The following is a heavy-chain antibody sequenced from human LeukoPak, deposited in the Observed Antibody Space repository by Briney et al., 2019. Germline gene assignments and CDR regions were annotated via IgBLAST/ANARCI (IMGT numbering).Heavy chain of an antibody. Sequence: GRSLRLSCAASGFTIDDYAMHWVRQAPGKGLEWVSGISWNSGSIGYADSVKGRFTISRDNAKNSLYLQMNSLRAEDTALYYCAKDQDYGDPTTAFDIWGQGTMVTVSS. J-gene: IGHJ3*02. CDR1: GFTIDDYA. CDR2: ISWNSGSI. D-gene: IGHD4-17*01. V-gene: IGHV3-9*01. CDR3: AKDQDYGDPTTAFDI.